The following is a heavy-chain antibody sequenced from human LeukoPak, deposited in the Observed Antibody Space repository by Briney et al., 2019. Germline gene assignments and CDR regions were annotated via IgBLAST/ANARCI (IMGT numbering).Heavy chain of an antibody. CDR3: ARVATYSSSWYDWFDP. Sequence: GGSLRLSCAASGFTFSSYSMNWVRQAPGKGLEWVSSISSSSSYIYYADSVKGRFTISRDNAKNSLYLQMNSLRAEDTAVYYCARVATYSSSWYDWFDPWGQGTLVTVYS. CDR2: ISSSSSYI. J-gene: IGHJ5*02. D-gene: IGHD6-13*01. CDR1: GFTFSSYS. V-gene: IGHV3-21*01.